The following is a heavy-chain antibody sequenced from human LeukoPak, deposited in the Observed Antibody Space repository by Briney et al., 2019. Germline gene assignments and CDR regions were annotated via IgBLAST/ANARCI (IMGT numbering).Heavy chain of an antibody. CDR3: AKAQGYLDY. Sequence: GGSLRLSCAASGFAFSRYGIVWVRQAPGRGLEWVSGISGSGGNTYYGDSVKGRFTISSDNSKNTVYLQMNSLRAEDTAVYYCAKAQGYLDYWGQGTLATVSS. CDR2: ISGSGGNT. J-gene: IGHJ4*02. V-gene: IGHV3-23*01. CDR1: GFAFSRYG.